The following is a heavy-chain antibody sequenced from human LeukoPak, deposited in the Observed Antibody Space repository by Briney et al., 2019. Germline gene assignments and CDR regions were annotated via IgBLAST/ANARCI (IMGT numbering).Heavy chain of an antibody. CDR2: INHSGST. J-gene: IGHJ4*02. V-gene: IGHV4-34*01. CDR3: ARGCGSGSYSYYFDY. Sequence: ETLSLTCAVYGGSFSGYYWSWIRQPPGKGLEWIGEINHSGSTNYNPSLKSRVTISVDTSKNQFSLKLSSVTAADTAVYYCARGCGSGSYSYYFDYWGQGTLVTVSS. CDR1: GGSFSGYY. D-gene: IGHD3-10*01.